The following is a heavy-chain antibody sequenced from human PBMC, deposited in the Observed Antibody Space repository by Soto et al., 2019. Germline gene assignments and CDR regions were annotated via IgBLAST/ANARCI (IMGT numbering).Heavy chain of an antibody. CDR3: AKDHLETTVTTPSY. V-gene: IGHV3-30*18. D-gene: IGHD4-17*01. Sequence: QVQLVESGGGVVQPGRSLRLSCAASGFTFSSYGMHWVRQAPGKGLEWVAVISYDGNNKYYADSVKGRFTISRDNFKNTLYLQMDSLRAEDTVMYYCAKDHLETTVTTPSYWGQGTLVTVSS. CDR2: ISYDGNNK. CDR1: GFTFSSYG. J-gene: IGHJ4*02.